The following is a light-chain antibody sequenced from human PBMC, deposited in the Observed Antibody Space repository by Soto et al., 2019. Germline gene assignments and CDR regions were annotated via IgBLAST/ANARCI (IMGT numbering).Light chain of an antibody. Sequence: QSVLTQPASVSGSPGQSITISCTGTSSDVGAYNYVSWYQHHPGKVPKPLIYEVTNRPSGVSDRFSGSKSGNTASLTISGLQAEDEADYYCSSKRDSSTLFVFGTGTKVTV. J-gene: IGLJ1*01. V-gene: IGLV2-14*01. CDR3: SSKRDSSTLFV. CDR2: EVT. CDR1: SSDVGAYNY.